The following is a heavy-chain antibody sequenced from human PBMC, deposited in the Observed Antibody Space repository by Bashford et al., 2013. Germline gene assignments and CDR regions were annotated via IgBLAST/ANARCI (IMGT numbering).Heavy chain of an antibody. Sequence: VRQAPGKGLEWVAYTSPGQSFIYYGDSVKGRFTISRDNARTSLYLYMNSLRVDDTAVYYCARGGLDSGGNSAYFYAMDVWGQGTHGHRLL. CDR3: ARGGLDSGGNSAYFYAMDV. J-gene: IGHJ6*02. V-gene: IGHV3-21*01. D-gene: IGHD4-23*01. CDR2: TSPGQSFI.